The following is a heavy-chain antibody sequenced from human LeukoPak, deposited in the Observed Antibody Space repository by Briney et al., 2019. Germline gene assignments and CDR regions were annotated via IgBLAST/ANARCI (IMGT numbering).Heavy chain of an antibody. Sequence: GGSLRLSCAASGFTFSSYAMSWVRQAPGKGLVWVSRINSDGSSTSYADSVKGRFTISRDNAKNTLYLQMNSLRAEDTAVYYCGRAKYYYDSSGYYKLDYWGQGTLVTVSS. D-gene: IGHD3-22*01. V-gene: IGHV3-74*01. J-gene: IGHJ4*02. CDR2: INSDGSST. CDR1: GFTFSSYA. CDR3: GRAKYYYDSSGYYKLDY.